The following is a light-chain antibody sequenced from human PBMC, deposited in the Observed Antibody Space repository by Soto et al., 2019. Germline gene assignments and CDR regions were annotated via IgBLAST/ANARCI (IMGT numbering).Light chain of an antibody. CDR3: QQYNSWPSYT. CDR1: QSVSSN. CDR2: GAA. V-gene: IGKV3-15*01. J-gene: IGKJ2*01. Sequence: EIVMTQSPATLSVSPGERATLSCRASQSVSSNFAWYQQKPGQAPRLLIYGAATRATGIPARFSGSGSGTEFTLTISSLQSEDFAVYYCQQYNSWPSYTFGQGTKLEIK.